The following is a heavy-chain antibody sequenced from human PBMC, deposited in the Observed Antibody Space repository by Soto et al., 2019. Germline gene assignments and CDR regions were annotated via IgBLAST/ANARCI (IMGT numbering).Heavy chain of an antibody. CDR3: ARVGLNYYDSSGYPKVDYYYYYGMDV. CDR2: ISAYNGNT. CDR1: GYTFTSYG. Sequence: ASVKVSCEASGYTFTSYGISWVRQAPGQGLEWMGWISAYNGNTNYAQKLQGRVTMTTDTSTSTAYMELRSLRSDDTAVYYCARVGLNYYDSSGYPKVDYYYYYGMDVWGQGTTVTV. J-gene: IGHJ6*02. V-gene: IGHV1-18*01. D-gene: IGHD3-22*01.